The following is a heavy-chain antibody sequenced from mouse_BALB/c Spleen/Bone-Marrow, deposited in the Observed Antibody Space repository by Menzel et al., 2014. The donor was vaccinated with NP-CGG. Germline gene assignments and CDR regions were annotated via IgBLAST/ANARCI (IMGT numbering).Heavy chain of an antibody. CDR2: ISSGSTAI. V-gene: IGHV5-17*02. CDR3: ARGGNWDDFDV. D-gene: IGHD4-1*01. Sequence: EVQVVESGGGLVQPGGSRKLSCAASGFTFSSLGMHWVRQAPEKGLEWVAYISSGSTAICYADTVKGRFTISRDNPKNTLFLQMTSLRSEDTAMYYCARGGNWDDFDVWGAGTTVTVSS. J-gene: IGHJ1*01. CDR1: GFTFSSLG.